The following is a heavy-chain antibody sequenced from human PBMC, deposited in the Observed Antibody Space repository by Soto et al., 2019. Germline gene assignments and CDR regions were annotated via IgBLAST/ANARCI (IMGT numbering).Heavy chain of an antibody. J-gene: IGHJ4*02. CDR1: GFTFSGYA. CDR2: TGATGRTT. D-gene: IGHD1-20*01. CDR3: ATVHNTSRPFDY. Sequence: PGGSLRLSCAAAGFTFSGYAMTWVRQAPGKGLEWVSTTGATGRTTYYADSVKGRFTVSRDNSKNTLDLQMSSLRVEDTAVYYCATVHNTSRPFDYWGQGTLVTVSS. V-gene: IGHV3-23*01.